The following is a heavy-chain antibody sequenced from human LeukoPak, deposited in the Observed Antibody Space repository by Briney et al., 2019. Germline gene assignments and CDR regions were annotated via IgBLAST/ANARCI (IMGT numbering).Heavy chain of an antibody. CDR3: ARKDREGVIG. D-gene: IGHD3-10*01. CDR1: GFTFGDYA. V-gene: IGHV3-49*03. Sequence: GGSLRLSCTASGFTFGDYAMSWFRQAPGKGLEWVGFIRSKAYGGTTEYAASVKGRFTISRDDSKSIAYLQMNSLRAEDTAVYYCARKDREGVIGWGQGTLVTVSS. CDR2: IRSKAYGGTT. J-gene: IGHJ4*02.